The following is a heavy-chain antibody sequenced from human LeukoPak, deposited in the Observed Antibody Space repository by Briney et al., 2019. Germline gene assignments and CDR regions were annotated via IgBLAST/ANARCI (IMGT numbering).Heavy chain of an antibody. CDR1: GFTFSTSA. D-gene: IGHD3-22*01. J-gene: IGHJ4*02. CDR3: RFYTSGSDY. CDR2: IRASDDTT. Sequence: GGSLRLSCEVFGFTFSTSAMSWVRQAPGKGLEWVSGIRASDDTTYYVDSVKGRFTVSRDNSKNTLYLQVNSLRVEDTAVCYCRFYTSGSDYWGQGTLVTVSS. V-gene: IGHV3-23*01.